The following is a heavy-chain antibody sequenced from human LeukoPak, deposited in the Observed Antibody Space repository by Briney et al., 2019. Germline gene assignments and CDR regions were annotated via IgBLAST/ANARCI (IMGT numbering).Heavy chain of an antibody. CDR3: ARGYYSWFDP. Sequence: LETLSLTCAVYGGSFSGYYWSWIRQPPGKGLEWIGEINHSGSTNYNPSLKSRVTISVDTSKNQFSLKLSSVTAADTAVYYCARGYYSWFDPWGQGTLVTVSS. J-gene: IGHJ5*02. CDR1: GGSFSGYY. CDR2: INHSGST. D-gene: IGHD3-22*01. V-gene: IGHV4-34*01.